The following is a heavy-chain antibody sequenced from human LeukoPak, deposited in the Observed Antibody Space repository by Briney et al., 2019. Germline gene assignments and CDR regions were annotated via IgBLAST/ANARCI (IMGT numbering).Heavy chain of an antibody. CDR2: INPNSGGT. D-gene: IGHD1-26*01. J-gene: IGHJ4*02. Sequence: ASVKVSCKASGYTFTGYYMYWVRQAPGQGLEWMGWINPNSGGTNYAQKFQGRVTMTRDTSISTAYMELSRLRSDDTAVYYCARVGSSGSYYYFDYWGQGTLVTVSS. CDR1: GYTFTGYY. V-gene: IGHV1-2*02. CDR3: ARVGSSGSYYYFDY.